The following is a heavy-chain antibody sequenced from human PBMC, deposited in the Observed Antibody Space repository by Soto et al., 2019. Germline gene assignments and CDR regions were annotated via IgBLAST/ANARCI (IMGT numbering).Heavy chain of an antibody. CDR2: ISRGGDT. V-gene: IGHV4-34*02. D-gene: IGHD3-22*01. Sequence: QVQLQQWGAGLLKPSETLSLTCAVYGGSLSGYFWSWIRQPPGRGLEWIGEISRGGDTNYNSSLKSRLYISGDTSKNQFSLNLESVSAADTAVYFWAGENWTDDYEGFIDCGGQGALVIVSS. CDR3: AGENWTDDYEGFIDC. J-gene: IGHJ4*02. CDR1: GGSLSGYF.